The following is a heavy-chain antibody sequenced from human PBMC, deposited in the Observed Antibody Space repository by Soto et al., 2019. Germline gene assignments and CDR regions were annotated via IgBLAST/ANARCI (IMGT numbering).Heavy chain of an antibody. CDR3: ARVWNNWGQFDH. V-gene: IGHV3-11*01. Sequence: QVQLVESGGGLVQPGGSLRLSCAASGFTFSDYYMTWIRQAPGKGLEWLSCISSSGNTTYYADSVKGRVTISRDNARNSLYLQMNSLRTEDTAVYFCARVWNNWGQFDHWGQGTLVTVSS. J-gene: IGHJ4*02. CDR2: ISSSGNTT. CDR1: GFTFSDYY. D-gene: IGHD7-27*01.